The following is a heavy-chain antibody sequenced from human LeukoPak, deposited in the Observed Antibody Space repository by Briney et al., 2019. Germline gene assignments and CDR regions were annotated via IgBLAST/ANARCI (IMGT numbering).Heavy chain of an antibody. CDR2: IKIDASEI. D-gene: IGHD4-17*01. CDR1: GFTFSNYW. V-gene: IGHV3-7*05. Sequence: GGSLRLSCASSGFTFSNYWMSWVRQAPGRGLEWVTNIKIDASEIYYVDSVKGRFTISRDNARNSLFLQMNSLRVEDTAVYYCARIRVDYGDYGMDVWGQGTTVIVSS. CDR3: ARIRVDYGDYGMDV. J-gene: IGHJ6*02.